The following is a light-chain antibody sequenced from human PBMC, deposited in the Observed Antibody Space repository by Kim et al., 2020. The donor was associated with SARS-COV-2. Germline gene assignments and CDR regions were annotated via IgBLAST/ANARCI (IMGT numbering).Light chain of an antibody. Sequence: DIVMTQSPDSLAVSLGERATINCKSSRSLLYSSTNKSYLAWYQQKPGQPPKLLIYWASTRESGVPDRFSGSGSGTDFTLTISSLQAEDVAVYYCQQYYNTPFAFGQGTRLEIK. J-gene: IGKJ5*01. CDR1: RSLLYSSTNKSY. V-gene: IGKV4-1*01. CDR3: QQYYNTPFA. CDR2: WAS.